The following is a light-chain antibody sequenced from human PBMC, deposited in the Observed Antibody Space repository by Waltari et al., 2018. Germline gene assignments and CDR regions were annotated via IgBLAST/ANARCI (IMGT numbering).Light chain of an antibody. J-gene: IGLJ3*02. Sequence: SYELTQPLSVSVALGQTATIACGGSNVGKKTVHWYQQKAGQAPVLVIYRDTNRPSGIPERFSGSNSENTATLTISRVQAGDAADYYCQVWATGWVFGGGSQLTVL. CDR1: NVGKKT. V-gene: IGLV3-9*01. CDR2: RDT. CDR3: QVWATGWV.